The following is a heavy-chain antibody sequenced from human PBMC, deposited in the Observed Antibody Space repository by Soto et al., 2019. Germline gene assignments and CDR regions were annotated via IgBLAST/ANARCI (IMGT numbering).Heavy chain of an antibody. CDR3: ATAIADDAFDI. D-gene: IGHD2-2*01. Sequence: VASVKVSCKASGYTFTSYAMHWVRQAPGQRLEWMGWINDGNGNTKYSQKFQGKVTITRDTSASTAYMELSSLRFEDTAVYFCATAIADDAFDIWGRGTMVTVSS. V-gene: IGHV1-3*01. CDR1: GYTFTSYA. J-gene: IGHJ3*02. CDR2: INDGNGNT.